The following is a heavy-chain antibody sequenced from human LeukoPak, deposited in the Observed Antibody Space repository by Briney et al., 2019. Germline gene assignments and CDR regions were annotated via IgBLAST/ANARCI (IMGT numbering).Heavy chain of an antibody. CDR3: ARRAYYYDSSGYSSYDY. D-gene: IGHD3-22*01. CDR1: GGSTSSSSYY. CDR2: IYYSGST. J-gene: IGHJ4*02. Sequence: SETLSLTCTVSGGSTSSSSYYWGWIRQPPGKGLEWIGSIYYSGSTYYNPSLKSRVTISVDTSKNQFSLKLSSVTAADTAVYYCARRAYYYDSSGYSSYDYWGQGTLVTVSS. V-gene: IGHV4-39*01.